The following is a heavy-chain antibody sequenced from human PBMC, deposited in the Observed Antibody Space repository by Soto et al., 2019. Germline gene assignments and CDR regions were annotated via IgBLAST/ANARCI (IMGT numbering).Heavy chain of an antibody. V-gene: IGHV3-11*06. J-gene: IGHJ5*02. Sequence: GGSLRLSCATSGFTFSDYYMSWIRQAPGKGLEFVSYISPKGTYRTYADSVKGRFTISRDNAKNSLYLQVNSLRAEDTVVYYCSRGGGGGLFDLWGQGTLVTVSS. CDR2: ISPKGTYR. CDR3: SRGGGGGLFDL. D-gene: IGHD2-21*01. CDR1: GFTFSDYY.